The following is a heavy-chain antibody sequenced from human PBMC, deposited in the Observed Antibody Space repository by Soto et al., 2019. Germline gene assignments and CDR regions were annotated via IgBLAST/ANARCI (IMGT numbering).Heavy chain of an antibody. V-gene: IGHV4-31*03. CDR1: GDSISSGGYF. Sequence: PSETLSLTCTVSGDSISSGGYFWSWIRQHPGKGLEWIGYSHYSGNTYYNPSLKSRVTISVDTSKNQLSLKLSSVTAADTAVYYCARGLGYCSSTSCLGGMDVWGQGTTVTVSS. CDR3: ARGLGYCSSTSCLGGMDV. J-gene: IGHJ6*02. D-gene: IGHD2-2*01. CDR2: SHYSGNT.